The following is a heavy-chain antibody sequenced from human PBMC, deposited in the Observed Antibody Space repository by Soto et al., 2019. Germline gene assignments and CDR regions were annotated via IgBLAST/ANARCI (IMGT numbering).Heavy chain of an antibody. CDR2: IWYDGSNK. CDR1: GFTFSTYV. CDR3: ASDPSGSDY. J-gene: IGHJ4*02. V-gene: IGHV3-33*01. Sequence: GGSLRLSCAASGFTFSTYVMHWVRQAPGKGLEWVAVIWYDGSNKYYADSVKGRFTTSRDNSKNTLYLQMNSLRAEDTAVYYCASDPSGSDYWGQGTLVTVSS. D-gene: IGHD6-19*01.